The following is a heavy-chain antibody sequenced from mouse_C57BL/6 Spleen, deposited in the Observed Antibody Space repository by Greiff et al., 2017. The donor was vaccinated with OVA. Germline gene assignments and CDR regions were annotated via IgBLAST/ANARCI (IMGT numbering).Heavy chain of an antibody. Sequence: EVKLMESGGGLVKPGGSLKLSCAASGFTFSSYAMSWVRQTPEKRLEWVATISDGGSYTYYPDNVQGRFTISRENAKNNLNVQMSHLKSEDKAMDYGARGDFTTVVAFDYWGQGTTLTVSS. CDR3: ARGDFTTVVAFDY. D-gene: IGHD1-1*01. CDR1: GFTFSSYA. J-gene: IGHJ2*01. V-gene: IGHV5-4*03. CDR2: ISDGGSYT.